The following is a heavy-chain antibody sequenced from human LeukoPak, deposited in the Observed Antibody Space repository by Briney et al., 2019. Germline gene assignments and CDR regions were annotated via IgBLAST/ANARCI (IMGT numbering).Heavy chain of an antibody. CDR1: GYTFTGYY. CDR2: INPNSGGT. Sequence: ASVKVSCKASGYTFTGYYMHWVRQAPGQGLEWMGWINPNSGGTNYAQKVQGRVTMTTDTSTSTAYMELRSLRSDDTAVYYCARDHIAVAGNAAFDIWGQGTMVTVSS. V-gene: IGHV1-2*02. CDR3: ARDHIAVAGNAAFDI. J-gene: IGHJ3*02. D-gene: IGHD6-19*01.